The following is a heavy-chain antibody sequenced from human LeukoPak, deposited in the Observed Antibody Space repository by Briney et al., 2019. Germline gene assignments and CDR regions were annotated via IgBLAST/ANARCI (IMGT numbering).Heavy chain of an antibody. V-gene: IGHV4-61*02. CDR3: ARDGVVAINWFDP. D-gene: IGHD3-22*01. Sequence: SETLSLTCTVSGGSISSRTYYWSWIRQPAGKGLEWIGRIYTSGSTNYNPSLKSRITISVDTSKNQFSLKLSSVTASDTAVYYCARDGVVAINWFDPWGQGTLVTVSS. CDR1: GGSISSRTYY. J-gene: IGHJ5*02. CDR2: IYTSGST.